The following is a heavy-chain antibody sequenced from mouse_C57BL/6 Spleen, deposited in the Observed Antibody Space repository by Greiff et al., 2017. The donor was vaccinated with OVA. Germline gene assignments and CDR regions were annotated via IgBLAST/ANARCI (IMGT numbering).Heavy chain of an antibody. CDR1: GYTFTDYN. CDR2: INPNNGGT. CDR3: ARWYGSSYWYFDV. Sequence: EVKVVESGPELVKPGASVKMSCKASGYTFTDYNMHWVKQSHGKSLEWIGYINPNNGGTSYNQKFKGKATLTVNKSSSTAYMELRSLTSEDSAVYYCARWYGSSYWYFDVWGTGTTVTVSS. J-gene: IGHJ1*03. D-gene: IGHD1-1*01. V-gene: IGHV1-22*01.